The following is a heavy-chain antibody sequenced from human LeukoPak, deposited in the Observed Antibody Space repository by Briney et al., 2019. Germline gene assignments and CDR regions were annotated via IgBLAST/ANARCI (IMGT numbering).Heavy chain of an antibody. CDR3: ASYSSAWYLHY. Sequence: SETLSLTCTVSGDSISTYYWSWIRQPPGKGLEWIGFVYHSGTTNYNPSLKSRVTISVDTSKNQFSLKLSSVTAADTAIYYCASYSSAWYLHYWGQGTLVTVSS. CDR2: VYHSGTT. D-gene: IGHD6-19*01. V-gene: IGHV4-59*08. J-gene: IGHJ4*02. CDR1: GDSISTYY.